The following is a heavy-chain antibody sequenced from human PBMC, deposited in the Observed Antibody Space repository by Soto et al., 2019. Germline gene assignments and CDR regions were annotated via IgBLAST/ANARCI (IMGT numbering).Heavy chain of an antibody. D-gene: IGHD2-15*01. CDR3: ARDIERIRGPHHKSVGPGH. V-gene: IGHV3-53*05. J-gene: IGHJ4*02. CDR1: GFSVSNNY. CDR2: IYTGGFT. Sequence: GGSLRLSCVASGFSVSNNYMSWVRQAPGKGLEWVSVIYTGGFTNYADSVKGRFTISRDNSRNTVFLQMNSLRTEDTAVFYCARDIERIRGPHHKSVGPGHWGQGTPVPVYS.